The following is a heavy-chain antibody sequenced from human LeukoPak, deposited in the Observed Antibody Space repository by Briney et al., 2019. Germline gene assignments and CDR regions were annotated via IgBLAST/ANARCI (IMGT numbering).Heavy chain of an antibody. V-gene: IGHV4-39*01. J-gene: IGHJ4*02. CDR1: GGSFSGYY. D-gene: IGHD1-26*01. Sequence: SETLSLTCAVYGGSFSGYYWGWIRQPPGKGLEWIGSIYYSGSTYYNPSLKSRVTISVDTSKNQFSLKLSSATAADTAVYYCARLNRGSYPFDYWGQGTLVTVSS. CDR3: ARLNRGSYPFDY. CDR2: IYYSGST.